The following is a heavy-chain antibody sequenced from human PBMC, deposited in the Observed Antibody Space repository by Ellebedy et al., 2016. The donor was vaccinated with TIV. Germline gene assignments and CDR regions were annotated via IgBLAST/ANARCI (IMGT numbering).Heavy chain of an antibody. J-gene: IGHJ4*02. CDR1: GGSISSSNW. CDR3: ARVPYGDYQDY. D-gene: IGHD4-17*01. Sequence: SETLSLTCAVSGGSISSSNWWSWIRQPPGKGLEWIGYIHYSGSTNYNPSLKSRVTMSVDTSKNQFSLKLSSVTAADTAVYYCARVPYGDYQDYWGQGTLVTVSS. V-gene: IGHV4-61*01. CDR2: IHYSGST.